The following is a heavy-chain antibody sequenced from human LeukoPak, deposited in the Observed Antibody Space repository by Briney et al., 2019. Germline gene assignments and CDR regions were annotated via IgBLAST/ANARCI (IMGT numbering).Heavy chain of an antibody. CDR2: INTGGSST. V-gene: IGHV3-74*01. CDR3: ARSIHADDY. J-gene: IGHJ4*02. Sequence: PGGSLRLSCAASGFTFSNYWMHWVRQVPGEGLVWVSRINTGGSSTTYADSVKGRFTISRDNAKNTLYLQMNSLRAEDTAVYYCARSIHADDYWGQGTLVTVSS. CDR1: GFTFSNYW. D-gene: IGHD2-2*01.